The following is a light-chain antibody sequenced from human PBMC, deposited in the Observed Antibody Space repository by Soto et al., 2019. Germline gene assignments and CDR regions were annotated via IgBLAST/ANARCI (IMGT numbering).Light chain of an antibody. V-gene: IGKV1-27*01. CDR1: QGISNY. Sequence: DIQMTQSPSSLSASVGDRVTITCRASQGISNYLAWYQQKPGKVPKLLIYAASTLQSGVPSRFSGSGSGTDFTLTICSLQPEDVATYYCQTYNSAPRTFGQGTKVHIK. CDR2: AAS. J-gene: IGKJ1*01. CDR3: QTYNSAPRT.